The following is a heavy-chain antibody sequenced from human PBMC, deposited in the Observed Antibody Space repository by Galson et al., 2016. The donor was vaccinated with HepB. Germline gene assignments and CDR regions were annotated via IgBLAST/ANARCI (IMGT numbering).Heavy chain of an antibody. J-gene: IGHJ4*02. CDR3: ARRDYDILTGSSVGEY. V-gene: IGHV4-39*02. D-gene: IGHD3-9*01. CDR1: GDSTTTTTYY. CDR2: VSYSETT. Sequence: SETLSLTCAVTGDSTTTTTYYWGWIRSPPGKGLEWIGSVSYSETTYYNPSLKSRVIIAVDVSKDRISLRLNSVTAADTALYYCARRDYDILTGSSVGEYWGPGTLVTVSA.